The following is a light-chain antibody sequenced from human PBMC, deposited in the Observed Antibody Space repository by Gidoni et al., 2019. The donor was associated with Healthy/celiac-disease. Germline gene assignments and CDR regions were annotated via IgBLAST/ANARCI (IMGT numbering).Light chain of an antibody. CDR3: QVWDSSSDHYV. CDR2: YDS. V-gene: IGLV3-21*04. J-gene: IGLJ1*01. Sequence: SYVLTQPPSVSVAPGKTAKITCDGNNIGSKSVHCYHQKPGQAPVLVIYYDSDRPSGIPERFSGSNSGNTATLTISRVEAGDEADYYCQVWDSSSDHYVFGTGTKVTVL. CDR1: NIGSKS.